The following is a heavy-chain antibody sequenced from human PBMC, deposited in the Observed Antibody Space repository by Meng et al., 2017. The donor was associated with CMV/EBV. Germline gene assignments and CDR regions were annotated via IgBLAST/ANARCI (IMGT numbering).Heavy chain of an antibody. Sequence: GSLRLSCTVSGGSISSSSYYWGWIRQPPGKGLEWIGSIYYSGSTYYNPSLKSRVTISVDTSKNQFSLKLSSVTAADTAVYYCARQGYYYDTGWFDPWGQGTLVTVSS. J-gene: IGHJ5*02. V-gene: IGHV4-39*01. D-gene: IGHD3-22*01. CDR1: GGSISSSSYY. CDR3: ARQGYYYDTGWFDP. CDR2: IYYSGST.